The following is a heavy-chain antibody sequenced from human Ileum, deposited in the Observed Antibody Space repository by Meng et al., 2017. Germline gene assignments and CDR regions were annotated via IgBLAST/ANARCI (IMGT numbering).Heavy chain of an antibody. D-gene: IGHD3-10*01. CDR3: ARGPGRGSGSGSFDY. Sequence: QAQLEQAGPGRGKTYHHRALTWTFSRGSICNGGYYWSRIGQQPGKGLEWIGYIYSRRSPYYNPSLKSLVSISVDTSKNQFSLKLSSVTAADTAVYYCARGPGRGSGSGSFDYWGQGTLVTVSS. CDR2: IYSRRSP. V-gene: IGHV4-31*01. CDR1: RGSICNGGYY. J-gene: IGHJ4*02.